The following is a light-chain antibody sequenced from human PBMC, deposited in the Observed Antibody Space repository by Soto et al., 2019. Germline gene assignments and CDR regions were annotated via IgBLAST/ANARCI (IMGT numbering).Light chain of an antibody. Sequence: DIQMTQSPSSLSASVGDRVAIACRASQSISGYLNWYQKKSGQAPRLLMYAASTMQSGVPSRFRGSGSGTDCTLTISSLQPEDSATYYCQQSDSMPWTFGQGTKVDI. V-gene: IGKV1-39*01. CDR2: AAS. CDR1: QSISGY. J-gene: IGKJ1*01. CDR3: QQSDSMPWT.